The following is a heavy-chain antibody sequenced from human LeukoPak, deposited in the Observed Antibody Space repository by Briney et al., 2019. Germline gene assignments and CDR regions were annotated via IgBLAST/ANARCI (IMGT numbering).Heavy chain of an antibody. J-gene: IGHJ6*03. CDR3: AKDRGSSGYFYYYYYMDV. Sequence: GGSLRLSCAASGFTFSSYGMHWVRQAPGKGLEWVAFIRYDGSNKYYADSVEGRFTISRDNSKNTLYLQMNSLRAEDTAVYYCAKDRGSSGYFYYYYYMDVWGKGTTVTISS. V-gene: IGHV3-30*02. D-gene: IGHD3-22*01. CDR2: IRYDGSNK. CDR1: GFTFSSYG.